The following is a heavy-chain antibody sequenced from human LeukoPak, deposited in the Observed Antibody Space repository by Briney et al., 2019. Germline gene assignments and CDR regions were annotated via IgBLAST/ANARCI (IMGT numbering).Heavy chain of an antibody. D-gene: IGHD2/OR15-2a*01. J-gene: IGHJ6*03. CDR3: ARDNRNYYYYMDV. V-gene: IGHV3-23*01. Sequence: GGSLRLSCAASGFTFSNYVMSWVRQAPGKGLEWVSAIGGGATTYYADYVKGRFTISRDNSKNTLYLQMNSLRAEDTAVFYCARDNRNYYYYMDVWGKGTTVTVSS. CDR2: IGGGATT. CDR1: GFTFSNYV.